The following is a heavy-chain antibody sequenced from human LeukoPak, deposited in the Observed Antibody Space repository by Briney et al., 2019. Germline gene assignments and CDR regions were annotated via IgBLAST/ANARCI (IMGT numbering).Heavy chain of an antibody. J-gene: IGHJ4*02. CDR3: AKDFGGSGSFFDY. D-gene: IGHD3-10*01. Sequence: GGSLRLSCAASGFTFSSYEMNWVRQAPGKGLEWVSYISSSGSTIYYADSVKGRFTISRDNAKNSLYLQMNSLRAEDTASYYCAKDFGGSGSFFDYWGQGTLVTVSS. CDR1: GFTFSSYE. CDR2: ISSSGSTI. V-gene: IGHV3-48*03.